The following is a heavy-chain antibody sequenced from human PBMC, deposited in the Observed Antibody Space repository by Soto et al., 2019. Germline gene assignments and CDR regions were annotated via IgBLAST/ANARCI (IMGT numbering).Heavy chain of an antibody. CDR2: IYTSGST. Sequence: ETLSLTCTVSGGSISSYYWSWIRQPSGKGLEWIGRIYTSGSTNYNPSLKSRVTMSVDTSKNQFSLKLSSVTAADTAVYYCAREGYYYGSGSYSHYWGQGTLVTVSS. CDR3: AREGYYYGSGSYSHY. D-gene: IGHD3-10*01. CDR1: GGSISSYY. J-gene: IGHJ4*02. V-gene: IGHV4-4*07.